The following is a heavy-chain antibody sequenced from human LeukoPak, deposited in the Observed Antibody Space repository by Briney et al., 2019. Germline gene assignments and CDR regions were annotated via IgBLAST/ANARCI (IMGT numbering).Heavy chain of an antibody. Sequence: GGSLRLSYAASGSTFSRFAMNWVRQAPGKGLEWLSYISSSSDTIYYADSVKGRFTISRDNAKNSVFLQMDSLRDDDTAVYYCARDRGAADYWGQGTLVTVSS. J-gene: IGHJ4*02. V-gene: IGHV3-48*02. CDR2: ISSSSDTI. CDR3: ARDRGAADY. CDR1: GSTFSRFA. D-gene: IGHD3-10*01.